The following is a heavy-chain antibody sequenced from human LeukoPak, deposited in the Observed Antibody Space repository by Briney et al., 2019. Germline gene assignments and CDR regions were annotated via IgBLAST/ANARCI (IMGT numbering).Heavy chain of an antibody. CDR1: GASIRSGDYY. D-gene: IGHD2-15*01. V-gene: IGHV4-30-4*01. CDR2: IYDSGST. Sequence: SETLSLTCTVSGASIRSGDYYWSWIRQPPGKGLEWIGYIYDSGSTYYNPSLRSRITISVDTSENRFSLKLSSVTATDTAVYYCARDCSGGSCYGAFDIWGQGTMVTVSS. J-gene: IGHJ3*02. CDR3: ARDCSGGSCYGAFDI.